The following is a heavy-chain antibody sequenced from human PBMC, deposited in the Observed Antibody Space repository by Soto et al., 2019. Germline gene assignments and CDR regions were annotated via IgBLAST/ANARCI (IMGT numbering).Heavy chain of an antibody. CDR3: ARVIWKWEPQTDARQRN. CDR1: GSPFSSYS. J-gene: IGHJ4*02. Sequence: GGSLRLSCAASGSPFSSYSMNWVRQAPGKGLEWVSYISSSSSTIYYADSVKGRFTISRDNAKNSLYLQMNSLRAEDTAVYYCARVIWKWEPQTDARQRNWGQGTLVTVSS. V-gene: IGHV3-48*01. CDR2: ISSSSSTI. D-gene: IGHD1-26*01.